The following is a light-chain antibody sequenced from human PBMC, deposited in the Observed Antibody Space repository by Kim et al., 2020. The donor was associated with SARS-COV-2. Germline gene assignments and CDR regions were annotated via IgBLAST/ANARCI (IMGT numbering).Light chain of an antibody. V-gene: IGKV1-5*01. CDR2: DAS. CDR1: ETISSS. Sequence: GDRVTITCRASETISSSLAWYQQKPGKAPKLLIYDASSLESVVPSRSSGSGSGTEFTLTISSLQPDDFATYYCQQYNVYPYTFG. CDR3: QQYNVYPYT. J-gene: IGKJ2*01.